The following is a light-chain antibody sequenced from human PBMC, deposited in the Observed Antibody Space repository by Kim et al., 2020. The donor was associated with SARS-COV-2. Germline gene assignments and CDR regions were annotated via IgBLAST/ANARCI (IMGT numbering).Light chain of an antibody. CDR1: TGAVTSGHY. CDR2: DTR. V-gene: IGLV7-46*01. CDR3: LLSYSDVWV. Sequence: QAVVTQEPSLTVSPGGTVTLTCGSSTGAVTSGHYPYWFQQKPGQAPRTLIYDTRNKHLWTPARFSGSLLGGKAALTLSGAQPEDEAEYYCLLSYSDVWVSGGGTKRTVL. J-gene: IGLJ3*02.